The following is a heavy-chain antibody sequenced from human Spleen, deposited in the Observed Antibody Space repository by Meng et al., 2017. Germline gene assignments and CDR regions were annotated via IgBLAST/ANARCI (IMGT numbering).Heavy chain of an antibody. V-gene: IGHV4-4*02. CDR3: AKGPGCSGGSCYFLTY. D-gene: IGHD2-15*01. CDR2: IYHSGTT. Sequence: SETLSLTCAVSGASISHSNWWSWVRQPPGKGLQWIGDIYHSGTTHYNPSLKSRVTISVDTSRNQFSLKLRSVTAANTAIYYCAKGPGCSGGSCYFLTYWGQGTMVTVSS. CDR1: GASISHSNW. J-gene: IGHJ4*02.